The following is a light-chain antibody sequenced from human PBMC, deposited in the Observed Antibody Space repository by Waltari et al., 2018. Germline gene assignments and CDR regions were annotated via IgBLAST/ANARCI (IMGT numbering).Light chain of an antibody. V-gene: IGKV2D-29*01. CDR1: QSLLHKDGKTY. J-gene: IGKJ2*01. CDR2: EVS. Sequence: DILMTQSSLSLSVTPGHPASISCKSTQSLLHKDGKTYFYWYLQKPGQPPRLLIYEVSKRFSGVPDRFSGSGSGTDFTLEIKRVEAEDVGVYYCMQSIQPPYTFGQGTKLEI. CDR3: MQSIQPPYT.